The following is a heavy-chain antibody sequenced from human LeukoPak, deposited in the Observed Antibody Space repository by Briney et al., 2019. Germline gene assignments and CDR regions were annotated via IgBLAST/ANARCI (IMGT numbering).Heavy chain of an antibody. Sequence: ASVKVSCKASGGTFSSYAINWVRQATGQGLEWMGWMNPNSGNTGYAQKFQGRVTITRNTSISTAYMELSSLRSEDTAVYYCARGSLEFDYWGQGTLVTVSS. D-gene: IGHD3-3*01. J-gene: IGHJ4*02. CDR1: GGTFSSYA. CDR3: ARGSLEFDY. V-gene: IGHV1-8*03. CDR2: MNPNSGNT.